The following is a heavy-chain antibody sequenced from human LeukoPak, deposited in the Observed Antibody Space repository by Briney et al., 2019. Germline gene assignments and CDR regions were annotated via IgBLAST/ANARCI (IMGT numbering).Heavy chain of an antibody. V-gene: IGHV1-18*01. J-gene: IGHJ4*02. CDR2: ISAYNGNT. CDR3: ARDGNVDTAMLEVY. D-gene: IGHD5-18*01. Sequence: GASVKVSCKASGYTFTSYGISWVRQAPGQGLEWMGWISAYNGNTNYAQKLQGRVTMTTDTSTSTAYMELRSLRSDDTAVYYCARDGNVDTAMLEVYWGQGTLVTVSS. CDR1: GYTFTSYG.